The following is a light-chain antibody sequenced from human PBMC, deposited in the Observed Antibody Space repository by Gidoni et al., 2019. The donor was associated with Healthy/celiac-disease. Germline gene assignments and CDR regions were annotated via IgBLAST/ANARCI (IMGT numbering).Light chain of an antibody. CDR3: QQYDNLPLT. CDR1: QDMRKY. V-gene: IGKV1-33*01. J-gene: IGKJ4*01. CDR2: DAS. Sequence: DSQMTESPSSLSASVGDRVTITCQASQDMRKYLNWYQQKPGKAPKLLIYDASNLETGVPSTFSGSGSGTVFTLTISRLQPEDIATYYCQQYDNLPLTFGGGTKVEIK.